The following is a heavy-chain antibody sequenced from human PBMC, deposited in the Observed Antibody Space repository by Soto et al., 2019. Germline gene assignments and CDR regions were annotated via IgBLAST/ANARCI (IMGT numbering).Heavy chain of an antibody. CDR2: INHSGST. CDR1: GGSFSGYY. V-gene: IGHV4-34*01. J-gene: IGHJ6*02. D-gene: IGHD6-6*01. Sequence: PSETLSLTCAVYGGSFSGYYWSWIRQPPGKGLEWIGEINHSGSTNYNPSLKSRVTISVDTSKNQFSLKLSSVTAADTAVYYCARQSSPNYYYYGMEVWGQGTTVTVSS. CDR3: ARQSSPNYYYYGMEV.